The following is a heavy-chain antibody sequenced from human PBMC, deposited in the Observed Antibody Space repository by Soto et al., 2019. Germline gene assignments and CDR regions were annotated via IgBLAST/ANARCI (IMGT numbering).Heavy chain of an antibody. CDR1: GGSIRSYY. CDR3: ALIAAAGGYYYYGMDV. Sequence: SSETLSLTCTVSGGSIRSYYWGWIRQPPVKGLEWIGSIYYSGSTYYNPSLKSRVTISVDTSKNQFSLKLSSVTAADTAVYYCALIAAAGGYYYYGMDVWGQGTTVT. V-gene: IGHV4-39*01. J-gene: IGHJ6*02. CDR2: IYYSGST. D-gene: IGHD6-13*01.